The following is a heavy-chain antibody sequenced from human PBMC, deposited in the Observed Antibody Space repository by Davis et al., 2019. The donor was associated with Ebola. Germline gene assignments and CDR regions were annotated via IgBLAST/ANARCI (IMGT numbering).Heavy chain of an antibody. D-gene: IGHD3-3*01. J-gene: IGHJ4*02. Sequence: PGGSLRLSCAASGFTFSSYSMNWVRQAPGKGLEWLSSISSSSSYIYYTDSVRGRFTISRDNAKNSVYLQMNSLRADDTAVYYCARDTPTIFGVVIIHWGQGTLVTVSS. V-gene: IGHV3-21*01. CDR2: ISSSSSYI. CDR3: ARDTPTIFGVVIIH. CDR1: GFTFSSYS.